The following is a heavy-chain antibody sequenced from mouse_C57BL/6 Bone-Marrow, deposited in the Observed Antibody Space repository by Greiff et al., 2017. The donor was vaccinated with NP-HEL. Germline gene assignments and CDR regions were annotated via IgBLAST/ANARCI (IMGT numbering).Heavy chain of an antibody. CDR3: TGLTGTKGY. CDR2: IDPETGGT. CDR1: GYTFTDYE. J-gene: IGHJ2*01. D-gene: IGHD4-1*01. V-gene: IGHV1-15*01. Sequence: QVQLQQSGAELVRPGASVTLSCKASGYTFTDYEMHWVKQTPVHGLEWIGAIDPETGGTAYNQKFKGKAILTADKSSSTAYSELRSLTSEDSAVYYCTGLTGTKGYWGQGTTLTVSS.